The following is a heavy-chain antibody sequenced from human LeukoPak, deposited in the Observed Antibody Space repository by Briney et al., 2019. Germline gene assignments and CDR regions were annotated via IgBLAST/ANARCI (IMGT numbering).Heavy chain of an antibody. CDR3: VKVNGESANYDLWSGYSGRDYFDY. Sequence: PGRSLRLSCAASGFTFSNYGMHWVRQAPGKGLERVGVIWSDGSNKSYATSERGRLTISRDNCKITLYLQMNSLSAEDTAVYYCVKVNGESANYDLWSGYSGRDYFDYWGQGALATVSS. J-gene: IGHJ4*02. CDR2: IWSDGSNK. D-gene: IGHD3-3*01. CDR1: GFTFSNYG. V-gene: IGHV3-33*03.